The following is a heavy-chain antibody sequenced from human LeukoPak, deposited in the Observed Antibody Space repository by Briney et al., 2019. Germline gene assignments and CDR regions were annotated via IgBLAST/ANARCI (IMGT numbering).Heavy chain of an antibody. J-gene: IGHJ4*02. CDR3: ARGRKRYCSSTSCYVDY. CDR2: ISYDGSNK. CDR1: GLTFSSYA. D-gene: IGHD2-2*01. V-gene: IGHV3-30-3*01. Sequence: GGSLRLSCAASGLTFSSYARHWARRAPGKGLEGGAVISYDGSNKYYADSVKGRFTISRDNSKNTLYLQMNSLRAEDTAVYYCARGRKRYCSSTSCYVDYWGQGTLVTVSS.